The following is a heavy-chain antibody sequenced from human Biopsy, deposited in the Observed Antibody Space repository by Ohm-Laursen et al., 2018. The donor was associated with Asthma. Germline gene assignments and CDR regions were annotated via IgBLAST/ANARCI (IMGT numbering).Heavy chain of an antibody. CDR2: INPNSGGT. J-gene: IGHJ5*02. CDR3: ARGQKSPGDRWFDP. D-gene: IGHD7-27*01. Sequence: GASVKVSCKTSGYTFIGYPIHWVRQAPGQGLEWMGRINPNSGGTNYAQKFQGRVTMSSDTSSSTAYMELSRLRSDDTALYYCARGQKSPGDRWFDPWGQGTLVTVSS. V-gene: IGHV1-2*06. CDR1: GYTFIGYP.